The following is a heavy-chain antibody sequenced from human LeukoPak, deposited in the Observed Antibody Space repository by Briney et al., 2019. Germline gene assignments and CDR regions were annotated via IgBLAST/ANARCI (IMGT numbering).Heavy chain of an antibody. CDR3: ARDTSSSGWYDGFDI. J-gene: IGHJ3*02. CDR1: GFTVSNNY. D-gene: IGHD6-13*01. V-gene: IGHV3-66*01. CDR2: IYSGGST. Sequence: GGSLRLSCAASGFTVSNNYVHWVRQAPGKGLEWVSVIYSGGSTYYADSVKGRFTISRDNSRNTLYLQMNSLRADDTAVYYCARDTSSSGWYDGFDIWGQGTMVTVSS.